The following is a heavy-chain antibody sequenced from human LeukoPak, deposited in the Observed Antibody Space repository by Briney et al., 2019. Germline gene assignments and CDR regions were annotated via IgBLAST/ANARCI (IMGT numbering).Heavy chain of an antibody. CDR3: ARGDYDSSGYYYGNY. CDR1: GFSFSSYA. Sequence: PGGSLRLSCAASGFSFSSYAIHWVRQAPGKGLEWVALISYDGRNKYYADSVKGRFTISRDNSKNTLSLQMNSLRAEDTAVYYCARGDYDSSGYYYGNYWGQGTLVTVSS. CDR2: ISYDGRNK. V-gene: IGHV3-30*04. J-gene: IGHJ4*02. D-gene: IGHD3-22*01.